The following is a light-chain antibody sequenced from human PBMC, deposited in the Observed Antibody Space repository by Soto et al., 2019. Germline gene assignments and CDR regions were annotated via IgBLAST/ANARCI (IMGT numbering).Light chain of an antibody. V-gene: IGKV3-15*01. CDR2: GAS. CDR1: QSVSSN. CDR3: QQYINWPPLT. J-gene: IGKJ4*01. Sequence: DIVLTQSPATLSVSPGERATLSCRASQSVSSNLAWYQQKPGQAPRLLIYGASTRATGIPAGFSGSGSGTEFTLTISSLQSEDFAVYYCQQYINWPPLTFGGGTKVDIK.